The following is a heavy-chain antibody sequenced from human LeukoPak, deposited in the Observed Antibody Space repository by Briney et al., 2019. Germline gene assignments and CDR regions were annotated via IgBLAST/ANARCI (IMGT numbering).Heavy chain of an antibody. V-gene: IGHV3-7*01. CDR3: AREGDAFDI. CDR2: TGHDGSEN. D-gene: IGHD3-10*01. Sequence: PGGSLRLSCAASGFTFSYYYISWVRQAPGEGLEWVANTGHDGSENYYVDSVKGRFTISRDNAKNSVYLQMNYLRAEDTAVYYCAREGDAFDIWGQGTMVTVSS. CDR1: GFTFSYYY. J-gene: IGHJ3*02.